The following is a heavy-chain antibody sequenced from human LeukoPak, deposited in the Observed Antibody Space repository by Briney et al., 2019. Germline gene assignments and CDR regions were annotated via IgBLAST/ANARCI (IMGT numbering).Heavy chain of an antibody. CDR3: ARGGVAGGMDV. CDR1: GFTFSSYE. J-gene: IGHJ6*02. CDR2: ISSSGRTI. Sequence: GGSLRLSCAASGFTFSSYEMNWVRQAPGKGLEWVSYISSSGRTIYYADSVKGRFTISRDNAKNTLLLQVNSLRAEDTAVYYCARGGVAGGMDVWGQGTTVTVSS. V-gene: IGHV3-48*03. D-gene: IGHD6-19*01.